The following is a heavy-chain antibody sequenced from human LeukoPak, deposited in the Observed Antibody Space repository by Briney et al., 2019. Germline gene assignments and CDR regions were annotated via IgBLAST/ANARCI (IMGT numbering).Heavy chain of an antibody. J-gene: IGHJ4*02. CDR2: IRYDGSNK. Sequence: VQPGGSLRLSCAASGFTFSSYGMHWVRQAPGKGLEWVAFIRYDGSNKYYADSVKGRFTISRDNSKNTLYLQMNSLRAEDTAVYYCAKREQATYYFDYWGQGTLVTVSS. CDR3: AKREQATYYFDY. V-gene: IGHV3-30*02. CDR1: GFTFSSYG. D-gene: IGHD1-26*01.